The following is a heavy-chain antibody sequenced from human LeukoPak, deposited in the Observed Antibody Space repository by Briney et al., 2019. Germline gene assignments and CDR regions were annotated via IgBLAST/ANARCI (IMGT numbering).Heavy chain of an antibody. CDR2: ISGSGGST. V-gene: IGHV3-23*01. CDR1: GFTFSSYG. J-gene: IGHJ4*02. CDR3: AKLGGYLGDY. Sequence: GGSLRLSCAASGFTFSSYGMSWVRQGPGKGLEWVSAISGSGGSTYYADSVKGRFTISRDNSKNTLYLQMNSLRAEDTAVYYCAKLGGYLGDYWGQGTLVTVSS. D-gene: IGHD1-26*01.